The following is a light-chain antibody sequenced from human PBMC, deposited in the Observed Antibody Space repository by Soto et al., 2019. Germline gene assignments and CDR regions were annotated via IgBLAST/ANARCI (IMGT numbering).Light chain of an antibody. Sequence: EIVMTQSPATLSVSPGERATLSCRASQSVRSNLAWYQQKPGQAPRLLMYGASTWATGIPARFSGSGSGTEFTLTITSLQSEDFAVYYCQQYNNWPPWTFGQGTKVEIK. CDR3: QQYNNWPPWT. J-gene: IGKJ1*01. CDR2: GAS. V-gene: IGKV3-15*01. CDR1: QSVRSN.